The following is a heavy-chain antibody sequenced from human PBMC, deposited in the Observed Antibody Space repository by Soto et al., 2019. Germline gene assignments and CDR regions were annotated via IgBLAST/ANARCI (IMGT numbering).Heavy chain of an antibody. J-gene: IGHJ6*02. CDR3: ARHGNGDDYNSYYYGMDV. CDR1: GYSFTSQW. V-gene: IGHV5-10-1*01. CDR2: IDPSDSYT. Sequence: GESLKISCKVSGYSFTSQWISWVRQMPGKGLEWMGRIDPSDSYTNYSPSFQSHVTISADKSINTAYLQWSSLKASDSAMYYCARHGNGDDYNSYYYGMDVWGQGTTVTVSS. D-gene: IGHD4-4*01.